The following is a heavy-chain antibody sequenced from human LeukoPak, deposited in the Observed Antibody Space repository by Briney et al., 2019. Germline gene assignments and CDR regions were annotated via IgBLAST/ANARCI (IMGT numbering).Heavy chain of an antibody. Sequence: SGTLSLTCAVSGGSISSSNWWSWVRQPPGKGLEWIGELYHSGSTNYNPSLKSRVTISVDKSKNQFSLKLSSVTAADTAVYYCARRASLRGWYPRNYYFDYWGQGTLVTVST. V-gene: IGHV4-4*02. D-gene: IGHD6-19*01. CDR3: ARRASLRGWYPRNYYFDY. CDR2: LYHSGST. J-gene: IGHJ4*02. CDR1: GGSISSSNW.